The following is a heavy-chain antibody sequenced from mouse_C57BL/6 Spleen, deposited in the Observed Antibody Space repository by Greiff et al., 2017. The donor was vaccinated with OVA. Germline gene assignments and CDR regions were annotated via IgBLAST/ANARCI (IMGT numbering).Heavy chain of an antibody. V-gene: IGHV5-12*01. CDR3: ARPNSYWYFDV. Sequence: EVHLVESGGGLVQPGGSLKLSCAASGFTFSDYYMYWVRQTPEKRLEWVAYISNGGGSTYYPDTVKGRFTISRDNAKNTLYLQMSRLKSEDTAMYYCARPNSYWYFDVWGTGTTVTVSS. CDR1: GFTFSDYY. J-gene: IGHJ1*03. D-gene: IGHD4-1*01. CDR2: ISNGGGST.